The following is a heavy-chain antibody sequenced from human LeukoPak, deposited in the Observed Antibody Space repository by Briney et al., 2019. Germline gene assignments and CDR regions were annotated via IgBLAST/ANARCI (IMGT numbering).Heavy chain of an antibody. CDR1: GGSFSTSSYY. CDR2: IYYDGST. J-gene: IGHJ5*02. V-gene: IGHV4-39*07. Sequence: SETLTLTCTVSGGSFSTSSYYWGWIRQTPGKGLEWIGSIYYDGSTYYNPSLKSRVIISVDTSKNQFSLKLSSVTAADTAVYYCARELVGYSSSWTNNWFDPWGQGTLVTVSS. D-gene: IGHD6-13*01. CDR3: ARELVGYSSSWTNNWFDP.